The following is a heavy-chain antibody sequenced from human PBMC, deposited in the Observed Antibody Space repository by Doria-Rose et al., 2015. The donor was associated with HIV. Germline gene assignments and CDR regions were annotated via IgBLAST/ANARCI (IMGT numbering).Heavy chain of an antibody. J-gene: IGHJ4*02. Sequence: EFGPVLVKPTEILTLTCTVSGVSLSSPGMGVSWIRQPPGKALEWHANIFSDDERSYQTSLKSRLTISRGTSKSQVVLTMTDMGPVDTATYYCARIKSSRWYHKYYFDFWGQGTLVIVSA. CDR2: IFSDDER. V-gene: IGHV2-26*01. CDR3: ARIKSSRWYHKYYFDF. CDR1: GVSLSSPGMG. D-gene: IGHD6-13*01.